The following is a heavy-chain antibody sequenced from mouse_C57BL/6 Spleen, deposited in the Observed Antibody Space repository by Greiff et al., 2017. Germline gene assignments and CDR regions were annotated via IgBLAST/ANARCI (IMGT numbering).Heavy chain of an antibody. D-gene: IGHD1-2*01. J-gene: IGHJ3*01. CDR2: IYPGDGDT. CDR1: GYAFSSSW. Sequence: QVQLKESGPELVKPGASVKISCKASGYAFSSSWMNWVKQRPGKGLEWIGRIYPGDGDTNYNGKFKGKATLTADKSSSAAYMQLSSLTSEDSAVYFYSRSNEYGDGSWFAYWGQGTLVTVSA. V-gene: IGHV1-82*01. CDR3: SRSNEYGDGSWFAY.